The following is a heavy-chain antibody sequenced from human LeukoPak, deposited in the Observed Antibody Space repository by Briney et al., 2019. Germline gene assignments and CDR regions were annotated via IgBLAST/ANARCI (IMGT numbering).Heavy chain of an antibody. CDR1: GYTFTGYY. Sequence: APVKVSCTASGYTFTGYYMHWVRQAPGQGLEWMGRINPNSGGTNYAQKFQGRVTMTRDTSISTAYMELSRLRSDDTAVYYCARVLKAVAGESDYWGQGTLVTVSS. CDR2: INPNSGGT. D-gene: IGHD6-19*01. J-gene: IGHJ4*02. V-gene: IGHV1-2*06. CDR3: ARVLKAVAGESDY.